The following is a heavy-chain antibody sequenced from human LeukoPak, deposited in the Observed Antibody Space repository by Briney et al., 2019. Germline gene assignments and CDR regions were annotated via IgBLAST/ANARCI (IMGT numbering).Heavy chain of an antibody. CDR2: ISAYNGNT. CDR3: ARDRELLWFGELLWDY. Sequence: ASVKVSCKASGYTFTSYGISWVRQAPGQGLEWMGWISAYNGNTNYAQKLQGRVTMTTDTSTSTAYMELRSLRSDDTVVYYCARDRELLWFGELLWDYWGQGTLVTVSS. D-gene: IGHD3-10*01. J-gene: IGHJ4*02. CDR1: GYTFTSYG. V-gene: IGHV1-18*01.